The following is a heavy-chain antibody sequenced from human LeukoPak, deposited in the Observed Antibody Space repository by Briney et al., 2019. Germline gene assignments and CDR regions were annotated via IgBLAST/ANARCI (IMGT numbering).Heavy chain of an antibody. V-gene: IGHV3-66*01. Sequence: GGSLRLSCAASGFTVSSSFMSWVRQAPGKGLEWVAVLYRVGDTYYRDPVKGRFTISRDNSKNTLYLQMNSLRVEDTAIYYCARDSYFDHGGVRWFDPWGQGTLVTVSS. CDR1: GFTVSSSF. CDR2: LYRVGDT. CDR3: ARDSYFDHGGVRWFDP. D-gene: IGHD3-9*01. J-gene: IGHJ5*02.